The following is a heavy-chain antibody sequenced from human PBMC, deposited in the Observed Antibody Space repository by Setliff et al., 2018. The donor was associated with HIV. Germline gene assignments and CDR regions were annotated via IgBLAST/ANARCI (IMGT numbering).Heavy chain of an antibody. CDR3: ARGAYRFDS. J-gene: IGHJ5*01. CDR1: GASIGRRSDC. V-gene: IGHV4-61*05. Sequence: PSETLSLTCSVSGASIGRRSDCWSWIRQPPGKGLEWIGYIYYSGSTNYMPSLKNRVTISVDTSKNQFSLTLRSLTAADTAVYYCARGAYRFDSWGQGNLVTVSS. CDR2: IYYSGST. D-gene: IGHD1-26*01.